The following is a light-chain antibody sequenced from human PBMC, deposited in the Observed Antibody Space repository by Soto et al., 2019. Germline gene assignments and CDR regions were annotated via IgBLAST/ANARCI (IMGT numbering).Light chain of an antibody. Sequence: DIQMTQSPSSLSASVGDRVTITCQASQDISNYLNWYQQKPGKAPKLLIYDASNLETGIPSRFSGSGSGTDFTFSISSLQPEDIATYYWQQYDNHPPEYTCGQGTKLESK. CDR2: DAS. CDR3: QQYDNHPPEYT. V-gene: IGKV1-33*01. CDR1: QDISNY. J-gene: IGKJ2*01.